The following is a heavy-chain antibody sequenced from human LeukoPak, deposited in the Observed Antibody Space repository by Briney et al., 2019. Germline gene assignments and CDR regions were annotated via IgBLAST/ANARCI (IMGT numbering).Heavy chain of an antibody. J-gene: IGHJ4*02. CDR1: GYTFTGYF. CDR3: ARDERYDSSGYPFDS. V-gene: IGHV1-2*02. CDR2: INPNSGDT. D-gene: IGHD3-22*01. Sequence: GASVKVSCKASGYTFTGYFIHWVRQAPGQGLEWMGWINPNSGDTNYAQKFKDRVTMTRDTSISTAYMELSRLRSDDTAVYYCARDERYDSSGYPFDSWGQGTLVTVSS.